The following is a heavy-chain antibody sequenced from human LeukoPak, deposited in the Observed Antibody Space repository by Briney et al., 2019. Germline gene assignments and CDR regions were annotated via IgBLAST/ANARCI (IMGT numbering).Heavy chain of an antibody. Sequence: SVKVSCKASGGTFSSYAISWVRQAPGQGLEWMGGIIPIFGTANYAQKFQGRVTITTDESTSTAYMELSSLRSEDTAVYYCARAGEVWFGELRVSPFDYWGQGTLVTVSS. CDR2: IIPIFGTA. J-gene: IGHJ4*02. D-gene: IGHD3-10*01. CDR3: ARAGEVWFGELRVSPFDY. V-gene: IGHV1-69*05. CDR1: GGTFSSYA.